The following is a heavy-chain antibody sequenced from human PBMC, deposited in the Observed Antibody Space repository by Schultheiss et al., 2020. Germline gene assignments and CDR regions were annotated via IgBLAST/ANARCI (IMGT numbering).Heavy chain of an antibody. CDR3: ARGVLFLSGNKYFQH. J-gene: IGHJ1*01. V-gene: IGHV3-66*01. CDR2: IYSGGST. Sequence: GESLKIACAASGFTVSSNYMTWVRQAPGKGLEWVSLIYSGGSTYYADSVKGRFTISRDNSKNTLYLQMNSLRAEDTAVYYCARGVLFLSGNKYFQHWGQGTLVT. CDR1: GFTVSSNY. D-gene: IGHD1-26*01.